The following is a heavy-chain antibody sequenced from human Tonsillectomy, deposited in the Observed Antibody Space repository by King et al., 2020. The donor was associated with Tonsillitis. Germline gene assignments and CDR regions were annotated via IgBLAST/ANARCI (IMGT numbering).Heavy chain of an antibody. Sequence: QLVQSGGGVVQPGRSLRLSCAASGFTFSTYGMHWVRQAPGKGLEWVAVISYDGSNKYYADSVKGRFTISRDNSKNTLYLQMNSLRAEDTAVYYCAKGGGPSYDCWSGSPIYCYNGMDVWGQGTTVTVSS. CDR3: AKGGGPSYDCWSGSPIYCYNGMDV. V-gene: IGHV3-30*18. CDR2: ISYDGSNK. CDR1: GFTFSTYG. D-gene: IGHD3-3*01. J-gene: IGHJ6*02.